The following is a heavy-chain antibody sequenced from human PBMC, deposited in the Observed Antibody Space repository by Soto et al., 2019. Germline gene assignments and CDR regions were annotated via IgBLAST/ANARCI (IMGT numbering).Heavy chain of an antibody. Sequence: QITLKESGPTLVKPTQTLTLTCTFSGFSLSTSGVGVGWIRQPPGKALEWLALIYWDDDKRYSPSLKSRLTITKDTSKNPVVLTMTNMDPVDTATYYCAHSLYYAILTGRGHYFDYWGQGTLVTVSS. CDR3: AHSLYYAILTGRGHYFDY. CDR1: GFSLSTSGVG. CDR2: IYWDDDK. V-gene: IGHV2-5*02. D-gene: IGHD3-9*01. J-gene: IGHJ4*02.